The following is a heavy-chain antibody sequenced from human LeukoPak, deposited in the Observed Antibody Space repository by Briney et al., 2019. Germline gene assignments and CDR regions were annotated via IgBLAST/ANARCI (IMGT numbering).Heavy chain of an antibody. CDR2: IYSGGTT. V-gene: IGHV3-53*01. CDR3: ASGHKYSTGWYYFDY. CDR1: GFTVSNNY. D-gene: IGHD6-19*01. Sequence: GGSLRLSCAASGFTVSNNYMSWVRQAPGKGLEWVSVIYSGGTTYYADSVKGRFTISRDNSKNTLYLQMNSLRAEDTAVYYCASGHKYSTGWYYFDYWGQGTLVTVSS. J-gene: IGHJ4*02.